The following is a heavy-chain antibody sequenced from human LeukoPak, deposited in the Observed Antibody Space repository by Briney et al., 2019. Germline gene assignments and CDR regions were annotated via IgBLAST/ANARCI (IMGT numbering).Heavy chain of an antibody. CDR1: GGTFSSYA. Sequence: SVKVSCKASGGTFSSYAISRVRQAPGQGLAWMGGIIPIFGTANYAQKFQGRVTITADESTSTAYMELSSLRSEDTAVYYCASFGGGGRGSLIALAGGFDYWGQGTLVTVSS. CDR3: ASFGGGGRGSLIALAGGFDY. D-gene: IGHD6-19*01. J-gene: IGHJ4*02. CDR2: IIPIFGTA. V-gene: IGHV1-69*01.